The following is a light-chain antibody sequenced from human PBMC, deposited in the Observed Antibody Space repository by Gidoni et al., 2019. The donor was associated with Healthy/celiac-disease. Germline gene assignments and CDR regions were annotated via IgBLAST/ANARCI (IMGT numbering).Light chain of an antibody. CDR2: KAS. CDR1: QSISSW. Sequence: DIQMTQSPSTLSASVGDRVTITCRASQSISSWLAWYQQKPGKAPKLLIYKASSLESGVPSRFSGSGSGTEFTLTISSLQPDDFATYYCQQYNSYLYTFGPXTKLEIK. CDR3: QQYNSYLYT. V-gene: IGKV1-5*03. J-gene: IGKJ2*01.